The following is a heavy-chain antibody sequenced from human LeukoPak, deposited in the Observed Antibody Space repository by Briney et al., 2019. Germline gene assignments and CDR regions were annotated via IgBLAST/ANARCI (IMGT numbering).Heavy chain of an antibody. Sequence: SETLSLTCTVSGGSISSYYWSWIRQPPGKGLEWIGYIYYSGSTNYNPSLKSRVTISVDTSKNQFSLKLSSVTAADTAVYYCARDREIPPWWFDPWGQGTLVTVSS. D-gene: IGHD1-26*01. CDR2: IYYSGST. CDR1: GGSISSYY. CDR3: ARDREIPPWWFDP. J-gene: IGHJ5*02. V-gene: IGHV4-59*01.